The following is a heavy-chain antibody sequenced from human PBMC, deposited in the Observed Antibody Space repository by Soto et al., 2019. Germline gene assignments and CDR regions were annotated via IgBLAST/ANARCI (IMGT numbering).Heavy chain of an antibody. CDR3: AKSRLEQYYFDY. CDR2: IYYSGST. Sequence: QVQLQESGPGLVKPSQNLSLTCTVSGGSISSGGYYWSWIRQHPGKGLEWIGYIYYSGSTYYNPSLQSRVTISVDTSKNQFSLKLSSVTAADTAVYYCAKSRLEQYYFDYWGQGTLVTVSS. CDR1: GGSISSGGYY. V-gene: IGHV4-31*03. J-gene: IGHJ4*02.